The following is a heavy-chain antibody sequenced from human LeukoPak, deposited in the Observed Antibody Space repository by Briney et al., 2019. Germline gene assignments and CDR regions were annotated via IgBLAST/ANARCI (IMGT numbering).Heavy chain of an antibody. D-gene: IGHD2-21*01. Sequence: SETLSLTCTVSGGSISSSSYYWGWIRQPPGKGLEWIGSIYYSGSTYYNPSLKSRVTISVDTSKNQFSLKLSSVTAADRAVYYCATLVEVMPLDYWGQGTLVTVSS. J-gene: IGHJ4*02. CDR1: GGSISSSSYY. CDR2: IYYSGST. CDR3: ATLVEVMPLDY. V-gene: IGHV4-39*01.